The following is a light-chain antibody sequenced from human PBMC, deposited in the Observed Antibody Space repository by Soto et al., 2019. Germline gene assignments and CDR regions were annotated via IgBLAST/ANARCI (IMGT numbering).Light chain of an antibody. CDR2: EVT. Sequence: QSVLTQPASVSGSRGQSIIIAFVGRNTDVGQDKSVSWYQQGPGKAPKLLIFEVTNRPSGVSNRFSGSRSGNTASLTISGLQPDDEGDYFCVSYTDTDTLVFGTGTKVTVL. V-gene: IGLV2-14*01. CDR3: VSYTDTDTLV. CDR1: NTDVGQDKS. J-gene: IGLJ1*01.